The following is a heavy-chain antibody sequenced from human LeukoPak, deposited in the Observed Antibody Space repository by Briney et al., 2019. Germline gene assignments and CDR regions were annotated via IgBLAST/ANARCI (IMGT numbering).Heavy chain of an antibody. J-gene: IGHJ4*02. CDR1: GYTFTSYD. CDR2: MNPNSGNT. V-gene: IGHV1-8*01. D-gene: IGHD6-6*01. CDR3: ARGFRSGIAARLRRAGFDY. Sequence: GASVKVSCKASGYTFTSYDINWVRQATGQGLEWMGWMNPNSGNTGYAQKFQGRVTMTRNTSMSTAYMELSSLRSEDTAVYYCARGFRSGIAARLRRAGFDYWGQGTLVTVSS.